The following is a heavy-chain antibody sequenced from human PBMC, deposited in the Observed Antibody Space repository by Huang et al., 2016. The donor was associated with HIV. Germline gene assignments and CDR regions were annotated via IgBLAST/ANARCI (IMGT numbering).Heavy chain of an antibody. V-gene: IGHV3-30*18. CDR1: GFMFRTFG. Sequence: QVHLEESGGGVVQPGRPLRLSCTASGFMFRTFGIDWVRQAPGKRLEWVVGISNDGSRKYYVDSVKGRFTISRDNSKNIVYLQMNSLRPEDTAVYYCAKPSGDYEFFDFWGQGTVVTVSS. CDR3: AKPSGDYEFFDF. D-gene: IGHD4-17*01. J-gene: IGHJ4*02. CDR2: ISNDGSRK.